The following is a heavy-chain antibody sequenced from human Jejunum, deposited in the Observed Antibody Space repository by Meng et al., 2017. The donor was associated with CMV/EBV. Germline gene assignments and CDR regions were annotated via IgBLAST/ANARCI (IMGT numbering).Heavy chain of an antibody. V-gene: IGHV3-48*03. Sequence: TFSSYEMNWVRQAPEKALEWVSYISSSGSTIYYADSVKGRFTISRDNAKNSLYLQMNSLRAEDTAVYYCARDMRYQLLYFYYGMDVWGQGTTVTVSS. D-gene: IGHD2-2*02. CDR3: ARDMRYQLLYFYYGMDV. CDR1: TFSSYE. CDR2: ISSSGSTI. J-gene: IGHJ6*02.